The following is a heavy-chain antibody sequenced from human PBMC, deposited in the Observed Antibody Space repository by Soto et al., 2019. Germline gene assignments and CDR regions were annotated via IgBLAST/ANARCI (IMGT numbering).Heavy chain of an antibody. J-gene: IGHJ6*02. V-gene: IGHV3-23*01. CDR3: ARGHFGVAMDV. D-gene: IGHD3-3*01. CDR1: EFTFISYS. Sequence: EVQLLESGGGLVQPGGSLRLSCAASEFTFISYSMIWVRQAPGKGLEWVSGVNGGGDSTYYAETVKGRFTISRDNSKNTLYLQMNSLSAEDSAVFYCARGHFGVAMDVWGQGTTVTVSS. CDR2: VNGGGDST.